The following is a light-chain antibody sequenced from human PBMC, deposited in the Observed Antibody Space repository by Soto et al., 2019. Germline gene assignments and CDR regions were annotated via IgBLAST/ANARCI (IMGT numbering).Light chain of an antibody. CDR2: EVS. Sequence: QSALTQPASVSGFPGQSITISCTGTSSDVGGYNYVSWYQHHPGKAPKLMIFEVSNRPSGVSNRFSGSKSGNTASLTISGLQAEDEADYYCSSYTSSSTLVVFGGGTKLTVL. V-gene: IGLV2-14*01. CDR3: SSYTSSSTLVV. J-gene: IGLJ2*01. CDR1: SSDVGGYNY.